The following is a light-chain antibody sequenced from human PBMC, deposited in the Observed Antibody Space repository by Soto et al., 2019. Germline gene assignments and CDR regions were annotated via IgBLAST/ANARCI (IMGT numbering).Light chain of an antibody. Sequence: EIVLTQSPGTLSLSPGERATLSCRASQSVSSSYLAWYQQKPGQAPRLLIYGASSRPTGIPDRFSGSGSGTDFTLTISRLEPEDFAVYYCQQYGSSPPYTFGQGTMLEIK. CDR3: QQYGSSPPYT. CDR1: QSVSSSY. CDR2: GAS. J-gene: IGKJ2*01. V-gene: IGKV3-20*01.